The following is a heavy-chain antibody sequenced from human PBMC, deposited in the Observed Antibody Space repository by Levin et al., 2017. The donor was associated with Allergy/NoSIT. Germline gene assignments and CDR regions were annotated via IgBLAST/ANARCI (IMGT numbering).Heavy chain of an antibody. CDR1: GGSISSYY. V-gene: IGHV4-59*08. J-gene: IGHJ4*02. D-gene: IGHD6-13*01. Sequence: SQTLSLTCTVSGGSISSYYWSWIRQPPGKGLEWIGYIYHSGSTNYNPSLKSRVTISVDTSKNQFSLKLSSVTAADTAVYYCATTFSIAAAGSGFYFDYWGQGTLVTVSS. CDR3: ATTFSIAAAGSGFYFDY. CDR2: IYHSGST.